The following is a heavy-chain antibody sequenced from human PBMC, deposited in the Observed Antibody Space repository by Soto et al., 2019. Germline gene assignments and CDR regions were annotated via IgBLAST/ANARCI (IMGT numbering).Heavy chain of an antibody. D-gene: IGHD2-15*01. CDR3: ASTPTMKWWGWFDT. V-gene: IGHV4-39*01. J-gene: IGHJ5*02. Sequence: QLQLQESGPGLVKPSETLSLTYTVSGGSISSSSYYWGWIRQPPGKGLEWIGRIYYSGSTYYKPSLKRRVTISVDTSKNQFSLKLSSVTAADTAVYYCASTPTMKWWGWFDTWGQGTLVTVSS. CDR2: IYYSGST. CDR1: GGSISSSSYY.